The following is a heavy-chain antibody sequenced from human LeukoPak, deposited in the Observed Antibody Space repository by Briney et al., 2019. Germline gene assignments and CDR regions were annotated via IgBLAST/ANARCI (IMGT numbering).Heavy chain of an antibody. CDR1: GFTFSSYA. J-gene: IGHJ4*02. CDR3: AKDRAYGSSWYDY. D-gene: IGHD6-13*01. CDR2: ISGSGGST. V-gene: IGHV3-23*01. Sequence: GGSLRLSCAASGFTFSSYAMSWVRQAPGNGLEWVSGISGSGGSTYYADSVKGRFTISRDNSKNTLYFQMNSLRAEDTAVYYCAKDRAYGSSWYDYWGQGTLVTVSS.